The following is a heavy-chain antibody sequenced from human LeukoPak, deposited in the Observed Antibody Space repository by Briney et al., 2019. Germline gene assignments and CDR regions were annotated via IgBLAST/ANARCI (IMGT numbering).Heavy chain of an antibody. CDR3: ARGGYCSGGSCYPLDY. CDR1: GFSFSSYS. V-gene: IGHV3-21*04. J-gene: IGHJ4*02. CDR2: ISSSSSYI. Sequence: GGSLRLSCAASGFSFSSYSMNWVRQAPGKGLEWVSSISSSSSYIYYADSVKGRFTISRDNAKNSLYLQMNSLRAEDTALYHCARGGYCSGGSCYPLDYWGQGTLVTVSS. D-gene: IGHD2-15*01.